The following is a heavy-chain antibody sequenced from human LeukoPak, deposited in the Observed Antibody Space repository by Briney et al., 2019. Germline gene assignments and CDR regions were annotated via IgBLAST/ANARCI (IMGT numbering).Heavy chain of an antibody. J-gene: IGHJ4*02. CDR2: IYYSGST. D-gene: IGHD6-13*01. CDR1: GGSISSYY. Sequence: SSETLSLTCTVSGGSISSYYWSWIRQPPGKGLEWIGYIYYSGSTNYNPSLKSRVTISVDTSKNQFSLKLSSVTAADTAVYYCARDGESSPFDYWGQGTLVTVSS. V-gene: IGHV4-59*12. CDR3: ARDGESSPFDY.